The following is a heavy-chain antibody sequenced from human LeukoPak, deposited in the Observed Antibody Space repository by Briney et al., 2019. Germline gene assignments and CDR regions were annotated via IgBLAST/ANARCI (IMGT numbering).Heavy chain of an antibody. V-gene: IGHV4-34*01. D-gene: IGHD3-22*01. CDR2: ISHSGST. J-gene: IGHJ4*02. CDR1: GGSFSGYY. Sequence: SETLSLTCAVYGGSFSGYYWSWIRQPPGKGLEWIGEISHSGSTNYNPSLKSRVTISVDTSKNQFSLKLSSATAADTAVYYCARESESVVTGRRTFYWGQGTLVTVSS. CDR3: ARESESVVTGRRTFY.